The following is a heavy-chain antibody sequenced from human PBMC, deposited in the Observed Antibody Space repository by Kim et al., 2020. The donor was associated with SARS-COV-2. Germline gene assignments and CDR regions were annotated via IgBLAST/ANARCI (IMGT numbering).Heavy chain of an antibody. D-gene: IGHD5-18*01. J-gene: IGHJ4*02. V-gene: IGHV3-30*18. CDR1: GFTFSSYG. CDR3: AKRSSYACLDY. Sequence: GGSLRLSCAASGFTFSSYGMHWVRHAPGKGLEWVAVISYDGSNKYYADSVKGRFTISRDNSKNTLYLQMNNLRAEDTAVYYWAKRSSYACLDYWCQGTLVTVSS. CDR2: ISYDGSNK.